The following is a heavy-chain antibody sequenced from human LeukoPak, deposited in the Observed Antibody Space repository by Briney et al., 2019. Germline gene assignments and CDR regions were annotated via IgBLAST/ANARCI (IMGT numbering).Heavy chain of an antibody. V-gene: IGHV3-9*01. D-gene: IGHD6-13*01. Sequence: PGGSLRLSCAASGFTFDDYAMHWVRQAPGKGLEWVSGISWNSGSIGYADSVKGRFTISRDNAKNSLYLQMNSLRAEDTAVYYCARDIEAAGLFLDYWGLGTLVTVSS. CDR3: ARDIEAAGLFLDY. J-gene: IGHJ4*02. CDR1: GFTFDDYA. CDR2: ISWNSGSI.